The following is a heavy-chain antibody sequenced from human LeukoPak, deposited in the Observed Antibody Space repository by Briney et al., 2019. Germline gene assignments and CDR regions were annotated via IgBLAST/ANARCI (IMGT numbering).Heavy chain of an antibody. J-gene: IGHJ3*02. CDR2: ISGSGGST. D-gene: IGHD3-22*01. CDR1: GFTFSSYA. Sequence: GGSLRLSCTASGFTFSSYAMSWVRQAPGKGLEWVSAISGSGGSTYYADSVKGRFTVSRDNSKNTLYLQMNSLRAEDTAVYYCAKDTYYYDSSGYYGDAFDIWGQGTMVTVSS. V-gene: IGHV3-23*01. CDR3: AKDTYYYDSSGYYGDAFDI.